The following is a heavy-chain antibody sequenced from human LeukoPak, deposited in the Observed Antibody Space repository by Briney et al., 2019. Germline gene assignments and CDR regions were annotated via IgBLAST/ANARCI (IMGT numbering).Heavy chain of an antibody. CDR3: ARDNGAYYYDSSGYPGI. J-gene: IGHJ3*02. Sequence: SVKVSCKASGGTFSSYAISWVRQAPGQGLEWMGRIIPIFGTANYAQKFQGRVTITTDESTSAAYVELSSLRSEDTAVYYCARDNGAYYYDSSGYPGIWGQGTMVTVSS. CDR1: GGTFSSYA. CDR2: IIPIFGTA. V-gene: IGHV1-69*05. D-gene: IGHD3-22*01.